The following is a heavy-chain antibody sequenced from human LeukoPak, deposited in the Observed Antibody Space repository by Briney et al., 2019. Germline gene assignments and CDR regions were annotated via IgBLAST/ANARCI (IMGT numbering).Heavy chain of an antibody. CDR1: GFTFSSYW. CDR3: ARDQDYYDSSGYSRGYFDY. CDR2: IKQDGSEK. J-gene: IGHJ4*02. Sequence: GGSLRLSCAASGFTFSSYWMSWVRQAPGKGLEWVANIKQDGSEKYYVDSVKGRFTISRDNVKNSLYLQMNSLRAEDTAVYYCARDQDYYDSSGYSRGYFDYWGQGTLVTVSS. V-gene: IGHV3-7*01. D-gene: IGHD3-22*01.